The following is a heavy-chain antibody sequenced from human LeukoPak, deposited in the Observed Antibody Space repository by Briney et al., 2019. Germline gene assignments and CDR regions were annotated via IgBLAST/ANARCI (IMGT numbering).Heavy chain of an antibody. CDR1: GGTFSSYA. J-gene: IGHJ1*01. CDR2: IIPILGIA. Sequence: SVKVSCKASGGTFSSYAISWVRQAPGQGLEWMGRIIPILGIANYAQKFQGRVTITADKSTSTAYMELSSLRSEDTAVYYCATQNYYDSSGYYSMGGYFQHWGQGTLVTVSS. D-gene: IGHD3-22*01. V-gene: IGHV1-69*04. CDR3: ATQNYYDSSGYYSMGGYFQH.